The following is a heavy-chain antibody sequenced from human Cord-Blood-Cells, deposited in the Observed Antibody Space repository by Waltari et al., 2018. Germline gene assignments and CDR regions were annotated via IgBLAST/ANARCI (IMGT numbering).Heavy chain of an antibody. CDR1: GFTFSSYE. D-gene: IGHD3-3*01. V-gene: IGHV3-48*03. CDR2: ISSSGSTI. Sequence: EVQLVESGGGLVQPGGSLRPSCAASGFTFSSYEMNWVRQAPGKGLEWVSYISSSGSTIYYADSVKGRFTISRDNAKNSLYLQMNSLRAEDTAVYYCARDGDYDFWSGYFDYWGQGTLVTVSS. CDR3: ARDGDYDFWSGYFDY. J-gene: IGHJ4*02.